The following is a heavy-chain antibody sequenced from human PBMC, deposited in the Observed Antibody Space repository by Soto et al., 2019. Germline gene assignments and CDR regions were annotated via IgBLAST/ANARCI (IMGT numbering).Heavy chain of an antibody. CDR2: IYSSGTT. V-gene: IGHV4-31*03. J-gene: IGHJ5*02. D-gene: IGHD3-16*02. CDR1: GGSITSADYY. CDR3: ARMGLHLGELSRNWFDP. Sequence: QVQLQESGPGLVKPSQTLSLTCTISGGSITSADYYWTWIRQFPGKGLEWIAYIYSSGTTHYNPSHNSRATISLDTSNSQFSLEVKSATAADTAVYYCARMGLHLGELSRNWFDPWGQGSLVTVSS.